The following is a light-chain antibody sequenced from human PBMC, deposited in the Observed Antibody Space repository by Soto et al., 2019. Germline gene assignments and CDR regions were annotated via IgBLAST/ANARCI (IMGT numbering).Light chain of an antibody. J-gene: IGKJ4*01. Sequence: EIVLTQIPATLSLSPGERATLSCRASQSVSSYLAWYQEKPGEAPRLLINDASNRATGIPSRFSGSGSGTDFTRTISSLEPEDFAVYYCQQRSNWPRTFVGWTKVGIK. CDR1: QSVSSY. CDR3: QQRSNWPRT. CDR2: DAS. V-gene: IGKV3-11*01.